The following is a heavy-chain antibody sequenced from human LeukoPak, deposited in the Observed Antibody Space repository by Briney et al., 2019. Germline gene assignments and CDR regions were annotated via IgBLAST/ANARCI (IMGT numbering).Heavy chain of an antibody. CDR1: GFTFSNFG. Sequence: PGGALRLSCAASGFTFSNFGIKWVRQAPGKGLGWGSSISSSSSYISYADSVKGRFTISRDNAKNSLDLQMNSLRAEDTAVYYCAIDRYSSGWYTFDYWGQGTLVIVSA. CDR2: ISSSSSYI. CDR3: AIDRYSSGWYTFDY. J-gene: IGHJ4*02. D-gene: IGHD6-19*01. V-gene: IGHV3-21*01.